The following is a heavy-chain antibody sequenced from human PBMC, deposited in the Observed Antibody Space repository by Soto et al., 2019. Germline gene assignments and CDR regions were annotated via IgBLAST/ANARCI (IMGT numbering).Heavy chain of an antibody. CDR1: GFTFSNAW. V-gene: IGHV3-15*07. D-gene: IGHD6-19*01. J-gene: IGHJ4*02. Sequence: EVQLVESGGGLVKPGGSLRLSCAASGFTFSNAWMNWVRQAPGKGLEWVGRIKTKTDGGTIDYAAPMKGRFTISRDDSKNTLYLQINSLKTEDTAVYYCITDTRWAVAGSPTQDHWGQGTLVTVSS. CDR3: ITDTRWAVAGSPTQDH. CDR2: IKTKTDGGTI.